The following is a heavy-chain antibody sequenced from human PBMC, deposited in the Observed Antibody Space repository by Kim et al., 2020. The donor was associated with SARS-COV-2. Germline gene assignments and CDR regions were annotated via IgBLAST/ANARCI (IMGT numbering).Heavy chain of an antibody. Sequence: ADSVKGRFTISRDNAKNTLSLQMNSPTVEDTAVYYCARGGTGNTYGYGDYWGQGTLVTVSS. CDR3: ARGGTGNTYGYGDY. V-gene: IGHV3-74*01. J-gene: IGHJ4*02. D-gene: IGHD5-18*01.